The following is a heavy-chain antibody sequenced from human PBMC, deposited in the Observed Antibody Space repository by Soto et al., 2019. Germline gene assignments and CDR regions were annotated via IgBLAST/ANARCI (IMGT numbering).Heavy chain of an antibody. D-gene: IGHD3-22*01. CDR2: ISYDGSNK. V-gene: IGHV3-30*18. CDR3: AKDPNYYDSSGYYYISGGMDV. J-gene: IGHJ6*02. Sequence: GGSLRLSCAASGFTFSSYGMHWVRQAPGKGLEWVAVISYDGSNKYYADSVKGRFTISRDNSKNTLYLQMNSLRAEDTAVYYCAKDPNYYDSSGYYYISGGMDVWGQGTTVTVSS. CDR1: GFTFSSYG.